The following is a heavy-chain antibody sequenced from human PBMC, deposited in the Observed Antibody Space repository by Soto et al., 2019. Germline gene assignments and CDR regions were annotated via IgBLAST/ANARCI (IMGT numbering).Heavy chain of an antibody. CDR2: ISGSGGST. CDR3: EKASNHCSSTSCYVYYYYYYGMDV. D-gene: IGHD2-2*01. Sequence: GGSLRLSCAASGFTFSSYAMSWVRQAPGKGLEWVSAISGSGGSTYYADSVKGRFTISRDNSKNTLYLQMNSLRAEDTAVYYCEKASNHCSSTSCYVYYYYYYGMDVWGQGTTVTVSS. J-gene: IGHJ6*02. CDR1: GFTFSSYA. V-gene: IGHV3-23*01.